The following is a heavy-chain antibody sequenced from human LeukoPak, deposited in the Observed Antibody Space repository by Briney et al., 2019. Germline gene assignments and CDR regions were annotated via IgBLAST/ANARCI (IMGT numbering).Heavy chain of an antibody. D-gene: IGHD3-10*01. CDR3: ATTPYGSGSQVNDY. J-gene: IGHJ4*02. CDR1: GSTFSSYG. CDR2: IRYDGSNK. Sequence: GGSLRLSCAASGSTFSSYGMHWVRQAPGKGLEWVAFIRYDGSNKYYADSVKGRFTISRDNSKNTLYLQMNSLRAEDTAVYYCATTPYGSGSQVNDYWGQGTLVTVSS. V-gene: IGHV3-30*02.